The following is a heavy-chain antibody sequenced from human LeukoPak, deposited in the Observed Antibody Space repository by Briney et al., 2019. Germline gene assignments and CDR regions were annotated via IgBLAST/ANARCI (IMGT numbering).Heavy chain of an antibody. V-gene: IGHV3-23*01. Sequence: GGSLRLSCAASGFTFSNYAMSGVRQAPGKGLEWVSAITGSGGNTYYADSVKGRFTISRDNSKNTLYLQMNSLRAEDTAVYYCAKWGDFDVLTGYYVPDFWGQGTLVTVSS. D-gene: IGHD3-9*01. CDR1: GFTFSNYA. CDR3: AKWGDFDVLTGYYVPDF. J-gene: IGHJ4*02. CDR2: ITGSGGNT.